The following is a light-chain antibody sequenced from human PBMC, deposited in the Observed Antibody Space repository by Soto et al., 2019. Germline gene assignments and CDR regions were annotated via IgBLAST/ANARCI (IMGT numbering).Light chain of an antibody. CDR2: EVN. CDR3: SSYTNITTRACV. Sequence: QSVLTQPPSASGSPGQSVAISCTGTSSDVGGYNYVSWYQQHPGKAPKLMIYEVNKRPSGVPDRFSGSKSGNTASLTISGLQAEDEAEYYCSSYTNITTRACVFGTGTKVTVL. CDR1: SSDVGGYNY. V-gene: IGLV2-8*01. J-gene: IGLJ1*01.